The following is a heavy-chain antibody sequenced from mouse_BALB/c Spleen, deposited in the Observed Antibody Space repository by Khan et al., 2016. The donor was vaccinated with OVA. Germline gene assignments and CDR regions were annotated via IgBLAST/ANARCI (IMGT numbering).Heavy chain of an antibody. D-gene: IGHD2-3*01. J-gene: IGHJ4*01. CDR2: ISSSGST. CDR1: GYSITSDYA. V-gene: IGHV3-2*02. CDR3: ARDGSRYNYAMDY. Sequence: VQLKQSGPGLVKPSQSLSLTCTVTGYSITSDYAWNLIRQFPGNKLEWMGYISSSGSTNYNPALKSRISITRDTSKNQFFLQLNSVTTEDTATYYCARDGSRYNYAMDYWGQGTSVTVSS.